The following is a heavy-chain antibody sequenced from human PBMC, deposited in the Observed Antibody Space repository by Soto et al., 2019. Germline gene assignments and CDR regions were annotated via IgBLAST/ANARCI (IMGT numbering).Heavy chain of an antibody. CDR3: ARCASAIWFGGWFDP. J-gene: IGHJ5*02. CDR1: GYSFTSYW. CDR2: IYPGDSDT. V-gene: IGHV5-51*01. D-gene: IGHD3-10*01. Sequence: PGESLKISCKGSGYSFTSYWIGWVRQMPGKGLEWMGIIYPGDSDTRYSPSFQGQVTISADKSISTAYLQWSSLKASDTAMYYCARCASAIWFGGWFDPWGQGTLVTVSS.